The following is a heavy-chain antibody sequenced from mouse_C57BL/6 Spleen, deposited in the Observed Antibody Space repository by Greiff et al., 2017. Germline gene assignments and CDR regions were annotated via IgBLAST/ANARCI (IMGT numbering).Heavy chain of an antibody. V-gene: IGHV1-64*01. D-gene: IGHD2-10*01. CDR2: IHPNSGST. CDR3: ATYSYMDY. Sequence: VQLQQPGAELVKPGASVKLSCMASGYTFTSYWMHWVKQRPGQGLEWIGMIHPNSGSTNYNEKFKSKATLSVDKSSSTAYMQLSSLTSEDSAVYYCATYSYMDYWGQGTSVTVSS. CDR1: GYTFTSYW. J-gene: IGHJ4*01.